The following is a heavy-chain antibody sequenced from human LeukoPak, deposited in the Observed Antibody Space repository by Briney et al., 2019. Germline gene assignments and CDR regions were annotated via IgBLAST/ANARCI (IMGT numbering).Heavy chain of an antibody. V-gene: IGHV3-53*01. J-gene: IGHJ3*02. CDR3: ARDGPGRYSSSWHGGAFDI. CDR1: GFTVSSSY. CDR2: IYSAGIT. D-gene: IGHD6-13*01. Sequence: GGSLRLSCAASGFTVSSSYVSWVRLAPGKGLEWVSVIYSAGITYYADSVKGRFTFSRDNSKNTLYLQMNSLRVDDTAVYYCARDGPGRYSSSWHGGAFDIWGQGTMVTVSS.